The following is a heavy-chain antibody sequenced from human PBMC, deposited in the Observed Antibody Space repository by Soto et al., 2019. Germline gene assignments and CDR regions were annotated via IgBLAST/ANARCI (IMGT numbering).Heavy chain of an antibody. V-gene: IGHV1-18*01. J-gene: IGHJ6*02. D-gene: IGHD2-2*01. CDR2: ISAYNGNT. CDR3: ASSFTSSQWRYGMDV. Sequence: QVQLVQSGAEVKKPGASVKVSCKASGYTFSNYGFSWVRQAPGQRLEWMGWISAYNGNTNYAQKVQGRVTMTTDTSTGTAYMELRSLRSDDTAVYYCASSFTSSQWRYGMDVWCQGTTVTVSS. CDR1: GYTFSNYG.